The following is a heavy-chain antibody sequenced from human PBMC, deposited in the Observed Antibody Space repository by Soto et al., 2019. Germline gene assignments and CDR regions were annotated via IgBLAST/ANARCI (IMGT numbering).Heavy chain of an antibody. CDR2: INPNSGDT. CDR1: GYTFTAYY. CDR3: ARGGYTYGYGLDY. Sequence: QVQLVQSGAEVKKLGASVKVSCKASGYTFTAYYIHWVRQAPGQGLQWVGWINPNSGDTNYAQRFQGWVTRTRAASVSTAYMHLTRLRSDDTAVYYCARGGYTYGYGLDYWGQGTLVTVSS. J-gene: IGHJ4*02. V-gene: IGHV1-2*04. D-gene: IGHD5-18*01.